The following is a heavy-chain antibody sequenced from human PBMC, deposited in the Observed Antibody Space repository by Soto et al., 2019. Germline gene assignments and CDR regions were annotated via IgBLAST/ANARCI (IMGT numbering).Heavy chain of an antibody. CDR3: AITLQNQLPTYYSAMDG. V-gene: IGHV3-48*03. Sequence: EEQLVESGGGLVHPGGSLRLSCSASGFTFSRYEMNWVRQGPGRGLEWVSYISPSDSAAYYSDSVKGRFTISRDNAKNTLIRQVNSLRAEDTAVYCGAITLQNQLPTYYSAMDGWGQGTTVTVSS. CDR1: GFTFSRYE. J-gene: IGHJ6*02. CDR2: ISPSDSAA. D-gene: IGHD1-1*01.